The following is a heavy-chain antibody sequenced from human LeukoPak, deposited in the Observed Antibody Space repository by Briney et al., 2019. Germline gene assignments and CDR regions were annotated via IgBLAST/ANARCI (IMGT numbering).Heavy chain of an antibody. D-gene: IGHD5-18*01. CDR2: IIPIFGTA. V-gene: IGHV1-69*05. J-gene: IGHJ4*02. Sequence: SVKVSCKASGGTFSSYAISWVRQAPGQGLEWMGGIIPIFGTANYAQKFQGRVTITTDESTSTAYMELSSLRSEDTAVYYCARGVGGYSCGYQIDYWGQGTLVTVSS. CDR3: ARGVGGYSCGYQIDY. CDR1: GGTFSSYA.